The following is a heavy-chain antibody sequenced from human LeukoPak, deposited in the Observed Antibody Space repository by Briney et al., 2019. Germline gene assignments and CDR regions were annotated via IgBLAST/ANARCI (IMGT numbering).Heavy chain of an antibody. CDR2: SGST. J-gene: IGHJ6*02. CDR1: GGSVSHGGYH. D-gene: IGHD6-13*01. Sequence: PSETLSLTCTVSGGSVSHGGYHWSWIRQHPGKGLEWIGYSGSTYYNPSLKSRVTISVDTSKNQFSLTLSSVTAADTAVYYCARDAGYGMDVWGQGTTVTVSS. CDR3: ARDAGYGMDV. V-gene: IGHV4-31*03.